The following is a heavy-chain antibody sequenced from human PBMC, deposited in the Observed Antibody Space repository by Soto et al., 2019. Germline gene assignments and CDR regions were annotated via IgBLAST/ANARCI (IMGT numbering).Heavy chain of an antibody. CDR2: ISWDGGST. Sequence: GGSLRLSCAASGFTFDDCTMHWVRQAPGKGLEWVSLISWDGGSTYYADSVKGRFTISRDNSKNSLYLQMNSLRTEDTALYYCAKDSSLIVPSYGMDVWGQGTTVTVSS. V-gene: IGHV3-43*01. CDR1: GFTFDDCT. CDR3: AKDSSLIVPSYGMDV. J-gene: IGHJ6*02. D-gene: IGHD2-2*01.